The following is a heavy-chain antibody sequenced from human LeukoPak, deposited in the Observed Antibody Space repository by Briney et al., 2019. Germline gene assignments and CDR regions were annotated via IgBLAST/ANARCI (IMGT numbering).Heavy chain of an antibody. CDR3: ARDRPPGDGYNSLYYYYYYGMDV. CDR2: INPNSGGT. J-gene: IGHJ6*02. Sequence: ASVRVSCKASGYTFTGYYMHWVRQAPGQGLEWMGWINPNSGGTNYAQKFQGRVTMTRDTSISTAYMELSRLRSDDTAVYYCARDRPPGDGYNSLYYYYYYGMDVWGQGTTVTVSS. V-gene: IGHV1-2*02. D-gene: IGHD5-24*01. CDR1: GYTFTGYY.